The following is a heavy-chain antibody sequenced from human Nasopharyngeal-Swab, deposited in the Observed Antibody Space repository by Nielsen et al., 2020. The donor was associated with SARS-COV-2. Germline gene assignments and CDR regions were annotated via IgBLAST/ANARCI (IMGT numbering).Heavy chain of an antibody. Sequence: GESLKISWAAFGFTFNNYGMHWARQAPGKGLEGVARVSYDASLEYYADSVKGRFTISRDNSKRTLYLQLHGLRAEDTALYFCAKERGDSSTWFPGYDDYGMDLWGQGTTVTVSS. CDR3: AKERGDSSTWFPGYDDYGMDL. CDR2: VSYDASLE. J-gene: IGHJ6*02. D-gene: IGHD6-13*01. V-gene: IGHV3-30*18. CDR1: GFTFNNYG.